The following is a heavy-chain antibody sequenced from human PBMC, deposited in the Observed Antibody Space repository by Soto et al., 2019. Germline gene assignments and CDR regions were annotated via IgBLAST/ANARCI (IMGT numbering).Heavy chain of an antibody. Sequence: QVQLVQSGAEVKKPGASVKVSCKASGYTFTSYGISWVRQAPGQGLEWMGWISAYNGNTNYAQKLQGRVTMTTDTSTSTDYMELRSLRSDDTAVYYCARDLRYSSTINWFDPWGQGTLVTVSS. CDR1: GYTFTSYG. CDR2: ISAYNGNT. CDR3: ARDLRYSSTINWFDP. V-gene: IGHV1-18*01. D-gene: IGHD6-13*01. J-gene: IGHJ5*02.